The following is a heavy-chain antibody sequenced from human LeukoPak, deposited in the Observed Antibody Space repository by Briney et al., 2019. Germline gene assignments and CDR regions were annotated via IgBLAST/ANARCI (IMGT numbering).Heavy chain of an antibody. J-gene: IGHJ4*02. CDR3: ARHNYYDSSGYYPLSY. Sequence: SETLSLACTVSGGSISGYYWSWIRQPPGKGLEWIGYIYYSGNTNYNPSLQSRVTISVDTSKNQFSLKLSSVTAADTAVYYCARHNYYDSSGYYPLSYWGQGTLVTVSS. CDR2: IYYSGNT. CDR1: GGSISGYY. D-gene: IGHD3-22*01. V-gene: IGHV4-59*08.